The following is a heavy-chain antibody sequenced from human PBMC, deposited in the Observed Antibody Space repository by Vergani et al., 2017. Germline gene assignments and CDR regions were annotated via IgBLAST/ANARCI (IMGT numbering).Heavy chain of an antibody. CDR1: GGTFSNYA. Sequence: QVQLVQSGAEVKKPGSSVKVSCKTSGGTFSNYAISWVRQAPGQGLEWMGGIVPIFGTTTYAQKFQGRVTITADESTNTAYMEVSSLRSEDTAVYYCTRGWYYDSIAYWAYWGQGTLVTVSS. D-gene: IGHD3-22*01. CDR2: IVPIFGTT. V-gene: IGHV1-69*01. CDR3: TRGWYYDSIAYWAY. J-gene: IGHJ4*02.